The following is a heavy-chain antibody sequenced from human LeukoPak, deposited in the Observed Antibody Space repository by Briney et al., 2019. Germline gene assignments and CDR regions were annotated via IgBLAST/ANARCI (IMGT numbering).Heavy chain of an antibody. V-gene: IGHV3-66*04. CDR2: LYSGGNT. CDR1: GFSVSSDF. D-gene: IGHD4-17*01. Sequence: PGGSLRLSCAASGFSVSSDFMVWVRQAPGRGLEWVSILYSGGNTYYAGSVKGRFTISRDNSKNTLFLQMTSLRAEDTAVYYCARQRGATVTMYQVYWSQGTLVTVSS. J-gene: IGHJ4*02. CDR3: ARQRGATVTMYQVY.